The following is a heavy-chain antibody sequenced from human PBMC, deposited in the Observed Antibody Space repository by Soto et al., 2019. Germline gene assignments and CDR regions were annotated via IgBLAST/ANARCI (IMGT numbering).Heavy chain of an antibody. Sequence: QVQLVQSGAEVKKPGSSVTVSCKASGGTFSSYTFNWVRQAPGQGLEWIGRIIPILDISSYTQKFQDRVTITADNSTNTAHMQLRRLTYEDTAVYYCVSCLVNSSNGGTPAWCKDTAVT. CDR3: VSCLVNSSNGGTPA. D-gene: IGHD2-2*01. CDR2: IIPILDIS. CDR1: GGTFSSYT. J-gene: IGHJ6*03. V-gene: IGHV1-69*02.